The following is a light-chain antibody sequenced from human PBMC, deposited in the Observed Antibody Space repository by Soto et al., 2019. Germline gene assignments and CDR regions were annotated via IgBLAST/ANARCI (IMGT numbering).Light chain of an antibody. CDR1: QSVRSS. Sequence: EIVMTQSPGTLSVSPGERATLSCRASQSVRSSLAWYQQKPGQAPRLLIYGASTRATGIPARFSGSGSGTDFTLTISSLQSEDFAVYYCQQYNNWPPFTFGPGTKVDFE. CDR3: QQYNNWPPFT. CDR2: GAS. V-gene: IGKV3-15*01. J-gene: IGKJ3*01.